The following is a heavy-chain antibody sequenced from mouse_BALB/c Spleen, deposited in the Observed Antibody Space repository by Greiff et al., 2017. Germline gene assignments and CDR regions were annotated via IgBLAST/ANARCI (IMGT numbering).Heavy chain of an antibody. J-gene: IGHJ2*01. Sequence: QVQLQQSGAELVRPGTSVKMSCKAAGYTFTNYWIGWVKQRPGHGLEWIGDIYPGGGYTNYNEKFKGKATLTADTSSSTAYMQLSSLTSEDTAVYYCASYYGSSYYFDYWGQGTTLTVSS. CDR2: IYPGGGYT. D-gene: IGHD1-1*01. CDR1: GYTFTNYW. V-gene: IGHV1-63*02. CDR3: ASYYGSSYYFDY.